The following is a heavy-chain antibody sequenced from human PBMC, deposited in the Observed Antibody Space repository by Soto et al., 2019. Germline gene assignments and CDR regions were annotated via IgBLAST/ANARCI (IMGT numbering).Heavy chain of an antibody. D-gene: IGHD6-13*01. CDR1: GYTFNAYY. CDR2: INPDTGGT. Sequence: QVRLLQSGAEVKKSGASVKVSCKASGYTFNAYYIHWMRQARGQGLEWMGWINPDTGGTDYAQKFQGWVTMTRDTSITTAYMELASLKIDDTAVYYCARAIARDGSSWYRGGYDSWGQGTLVTVS. CDR3: ARAIARDGSSWYRGGYDS. V-gene: IGHV1-2*04. J-gene: IGHJ4*02.